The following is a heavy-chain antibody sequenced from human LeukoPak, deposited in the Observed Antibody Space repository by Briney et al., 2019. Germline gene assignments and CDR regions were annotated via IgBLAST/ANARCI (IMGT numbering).Heavy chain of an antibody. D-gene: IGHD3-10*01. CDR3: ASFGFGGAFDI. CDR1: GSSFINYY. V-gene: IGHV1-2*02. CDR2: INPNSGGT. Sequence: ASVKVSCKSSGSSFINYYMHWVRQAPGQGLEWMGWINPNSGGTNYAQKFQGRVTMTRDTSISTAYMELSRLRSDDTAVYYCASFGFGGAFDIWGQGTMVTVSS. J-gene: IGHJ3*02.